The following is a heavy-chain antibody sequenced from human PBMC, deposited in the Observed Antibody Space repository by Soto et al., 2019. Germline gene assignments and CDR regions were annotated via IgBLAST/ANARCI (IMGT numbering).Heavy chain of an antibody. J-gene: IGHJ6*02. V-gene: IGHV3-33*01. CDR1: GFTFSSYG. Sequence: GGSLRLSCAASGFTFSSYGMHWVRQAPGKGLEWVAVIWYDGSNKYYADSVKGRFTISRDNSKNTLYLQMNSLRAEDTAVYYCARGYCSSTSFSCYYYGMDVWGQGTTVTVSS. D-gene: IGHD2-2*01. CDR3: ARGYCSSTSFSCYYYGMDV. CDR2: IWYDGSNK.